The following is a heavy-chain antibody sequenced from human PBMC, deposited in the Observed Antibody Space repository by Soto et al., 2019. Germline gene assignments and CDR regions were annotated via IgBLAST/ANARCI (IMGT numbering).Heavy chain of an antibody. J-gene: IGHJ6*03. CDR3: ARGPGYDFWRGYYTGYYYMDV. V-gene: IGHV4-34*01. CDR1: GGSFSGYY. CDR2: INHSGST. Sequence: SETLSLTCAVYGGSFSGYYWSWIRQPPGKGLEWIGEINHSGSTNYNPSLKGRVTISVDTSKNQFSLKLSAVTAADTAVYYCARGPGYDFWRGYYTGYYYMDVWGKGTTVTVSS. D-gene: IGHD3-3*01.